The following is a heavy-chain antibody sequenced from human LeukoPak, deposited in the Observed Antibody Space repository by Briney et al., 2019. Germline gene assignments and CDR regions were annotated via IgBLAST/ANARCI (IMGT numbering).Heavy chain of an antibody. Sequence: GGSLRLSCAASGFTFSDYYMSWIRQAPGKGLEWVSYISSSSSYTNYADSVKGRFTISRDNAKNSPYLQMNSLRAEDTAVYYCARELIAAAGNDYWGQGTLVTVSS. CDR1: GFTFSDYY. CDR2: ISSSSSYT. V-gene: IGHV3-11*06. CDR3: ARELIAAAGNDY. D-gene: IGHD6-13*01. J-gene: IGHJ4*02.